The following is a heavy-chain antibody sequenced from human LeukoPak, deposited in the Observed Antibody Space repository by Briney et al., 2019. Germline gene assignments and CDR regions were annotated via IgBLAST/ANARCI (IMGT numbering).Heavy chain of an antibody. CDR2: ISGSGKST. D-gene: IGHD6-19*01. CDR1: GFTLSTYA. J-gene: IGHJ4*02. CDR3: AKDRLHSSGWYEPSDS. V-gene: IGHV3-23*01. Sequence: GGSLRLSCAASGFTLSTYAMTWVRQAPGRGLEWVSAISGSGKSTYYADSVKGRFTISRDNSKNTLYLQMNSLRAEDTAVYYCAKDRLHSSGWYEPSDSWGQGILVTVSS.